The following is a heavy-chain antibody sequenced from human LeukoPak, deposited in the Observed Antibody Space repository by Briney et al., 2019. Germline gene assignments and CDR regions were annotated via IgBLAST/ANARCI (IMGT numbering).Heavy chain of an antibody. Sequence: SETVSLTCTVSVATVSSVNYYWTWMRQPPGKGLEWLGYIFYSGSTSSNPSLKSRVTISVDTSKNQFSLMLSSVTAADTAVYYCAAEGVMIGLDPWGQGTLVTVSS. CDR1: VATVSSVNYY. CDR2: IFYSGST. V-gene: IGHV4-61*01. CDR3: AAEGVMIGLDP. J-gene: IGHJ5*02. D-gene: IGHD3-22*01.